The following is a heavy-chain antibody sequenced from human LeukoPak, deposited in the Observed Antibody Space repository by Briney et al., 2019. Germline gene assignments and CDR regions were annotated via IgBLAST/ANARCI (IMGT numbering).Heavy chain of an antibody. CDR2: ISYDGSNK. CDR1: GFTFSSYG. D-gene: IGHD5-18*01. J-gene: IGHJ4*02. Sequence: GGSLRLSCAASGFTFSSYGMHWVRQAPGKGLEWVAVISYDGSNKYYADSVKGRFTISRDNSKNTLYLQMNSLGAEDTAVYYCAKMSIQLWSPDYWGQGTLVTVSS. CDR3: AKMSIQLWSPDY. V-gene: IGHV3-30*18.